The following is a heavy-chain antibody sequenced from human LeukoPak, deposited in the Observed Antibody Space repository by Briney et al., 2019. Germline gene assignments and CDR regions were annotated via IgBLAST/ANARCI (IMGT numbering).Heavy chain of an antibody. V-gene: IGHV1-46*01. CDR3: ARVDGSYTVDY. Sequence: ASVKVSCKASGYTFTSYYIHWVRQAPGQGLEWMGIINPSGGSTSYAQKFQGRVTMTRDTSTSTVYMELSSLRSEDTAVYYCARVDGSYTVDYWGQGTLVTVSS. CDR2: INPSGGST. J-gene: IGHJ4*02. CDR1: GYTFTSYY. D-gene: IGHD1-26*01.